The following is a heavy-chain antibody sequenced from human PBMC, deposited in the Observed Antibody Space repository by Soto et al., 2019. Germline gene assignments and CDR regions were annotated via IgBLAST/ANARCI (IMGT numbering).Heavy chain of an antibody. CDR2: IIPIFGSA. D-gene: IGHD3-16*01. J-gene: IGHJ4*02. Sequence: SVKVSCKSSGGVFSSFALSWVRQAPGQGLEWMGGIIPIFGSANYAQKFQGRVTITADDSSSTVYMELSSLRSEDTAVYYCARGRGNSAVITTFDYWGQGTLVTVSS. CDR1: GGVFSSFA. V-gene: IGHV1-69*13. CDR3: ARGRGNSAVITTFDY.